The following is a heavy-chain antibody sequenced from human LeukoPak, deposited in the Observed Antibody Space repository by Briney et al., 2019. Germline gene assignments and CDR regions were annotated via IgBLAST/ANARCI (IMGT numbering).Heavy chain of an antibody. CDR1: GGSISSYY. Sequence: PSETLSLTCTVSGGSISSYYWSWIRQPAGKGLEWIGRIYTSGSTNYNPSLKSRVTMSVDTSKNQFSLKLSSVTAADTAVYYCARCKWFGDGYSFDYWGQGTLVTVSS. CDR2: IYTSGST. V-gene: IGHV4-4*07. J-gene: IGHJ4*02. D-gene: IGHD3-10*01. CDR3: ARCKWFGDGYSFDY.